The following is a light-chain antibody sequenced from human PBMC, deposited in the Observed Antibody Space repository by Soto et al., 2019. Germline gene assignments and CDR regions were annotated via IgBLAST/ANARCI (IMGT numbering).Light chain of an antibody. Sequence: IVLTQSPGTLSLSPGERATLSCRASQSFASAFLAWYQQKPGQAPRLLIYGASSSATGIPDRFSGSASGTDFTLTISRLEPEDFAVYYCQQYTNSPACGQGTKVEIK. CDR1: QSFASAF. CDR2: GAS. J-gene: IGKJ1*01. V-gene: IGKV3-20*01. CDR3: QQYTNSPA.